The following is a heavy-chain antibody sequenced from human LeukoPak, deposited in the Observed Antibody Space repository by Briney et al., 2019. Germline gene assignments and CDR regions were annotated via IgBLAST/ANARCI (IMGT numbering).Heavy chain of an antibody. CDR2: ISGSGGST. CDR1: GFTFSSYA. V-gene: IGHV3-23*01. J-gene: IGHJ4*02. CDR3: ARDPVSPYCSGGSCWYYFDY. Sequence: GGSLRLSCAASGFTFSSYAMSWVRQAPGKGLEWVSAISGSGGSTYYADSVKGRFTISRDNSKNTLYLQMNSLRAEDTAVYYCARDPVSPYCSGGSCWYYFDYWGQGTLVTVSS. D-gene: IGHD2-15*01.